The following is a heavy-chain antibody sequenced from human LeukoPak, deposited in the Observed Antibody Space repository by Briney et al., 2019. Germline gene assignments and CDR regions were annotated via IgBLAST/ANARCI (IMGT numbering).Heavy chain of an antibody. V-gene: IGHV4-34*01. CDR1: GGSFSGYY. D-gene: IGHD3-22*01. J-gene: IGHJ4*02. CDR2: VNHSGST. Sequence: SETLSLTCAVYGGSFSGYYWSWIRQPPGKGLEWIGEVNHSGSTNYNPSLKSRVTISVDTSKNQFSLKLSSVTAVDTAVYYCASLVVRSQWGQGTLVTVSS. CDR3: ASLVVRSQ.